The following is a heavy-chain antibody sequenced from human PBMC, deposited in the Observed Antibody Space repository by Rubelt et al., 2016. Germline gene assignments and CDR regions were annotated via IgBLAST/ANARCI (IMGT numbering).Heavy chain of an antibody. CDR1: GYTFTGYY. D-gene: IGHD1-26*01. CDR2: INPNSGGT. J-gene: IGHJ4*02. CDR3: ARGGWELSLDY. Sequence: QVQLVQSGAEVEKPGASVKVSCKASGYTFTGYYMHWVRQAPGQGLEWMGWINPNSGGTNFAQTFHGWVSMTRDTSISTAYMELSRLRSDDTAVYYCARGGWELSLDYWGQGTLVTVSS. V-gene: IGHV1-2*04.